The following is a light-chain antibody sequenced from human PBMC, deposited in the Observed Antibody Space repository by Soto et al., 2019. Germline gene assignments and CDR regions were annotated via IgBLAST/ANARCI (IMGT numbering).Light chain of an antibody. CDR2: GNS. J-gene: IGLJ2*01. CDR1: SSNIGGGYD. CDR3: QSYDSRLSVV. V-gene: IGLV1-40*01. Sequence: QSVLTQPPSVSGAPGQRVTISCTGSSSNIGGGYDVHWYQQLPGTAPKLLIYGNSNRPSGVPDRFSGSKSGTSSSLAITGLQAEYESDYYCQSYDSRLSVVFGGGTKVTVL.